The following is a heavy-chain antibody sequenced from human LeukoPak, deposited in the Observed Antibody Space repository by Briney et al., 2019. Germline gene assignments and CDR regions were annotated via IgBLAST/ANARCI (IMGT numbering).Heavy chain of an antibody. CDR3: ATEDGYNGK. V-gene: IGHV3-33*01. CDR2: IWYDGSNK. Sequence: GGSLRLSCAASGFTFSSYGMHWVRQAPGKGLEWVAVIWYDGSNKYYADSVKGRFTISRDNSKNTLYLQMNSLRAEDTAVYYCATEDGYNGKWGQGTLVTISS. CDR1: GFTFSSYG. D-gene: IGHD5-24*01. J-gene: IGHJ4*02.